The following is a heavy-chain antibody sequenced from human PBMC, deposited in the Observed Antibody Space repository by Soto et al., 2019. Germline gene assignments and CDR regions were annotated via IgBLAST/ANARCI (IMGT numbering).Heavy chain of an antibody. CDR2: ISAYNGNT. V-gene: IGHV1-18*01. Sequence: GTAVKLCCKASGGTFSSYAISWVRQAPGQGLDWMGWISAYNGNTNYAQKLQGRVTMTTDTSTSTAYMELRSLTSDDTAVYYCARGLWRCDSHHATLHYWSQGTRVIVSS. J-gene: IGHJ4*02. CDR3: ARGLWRCDSHHATLHY. CDR1: GGTFSSYA. D-gene: IGHD3-22*01.